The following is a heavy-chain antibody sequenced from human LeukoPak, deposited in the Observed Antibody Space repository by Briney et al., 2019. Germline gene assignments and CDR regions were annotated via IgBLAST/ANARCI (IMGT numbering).Heavy chain of an antibody. V-gene: IGHV4-59*08. CDR1: GGSISSHY. Sequence: SETLSLTCTVSGGSISSHYWSWIRQPPGKGLEWIGYIYYSGSTNYNPSLKSRVTISVDTSKNQFSLKLSSVTAADTAVYYCARSVESLLWWPYFDYWGQGTLVTVSS. D-gene: IGHD2-21*01. CDR3: ARSVESLLWWPYFDY. CDR2: IYYSGST. J-gene: IGHJ4*02.